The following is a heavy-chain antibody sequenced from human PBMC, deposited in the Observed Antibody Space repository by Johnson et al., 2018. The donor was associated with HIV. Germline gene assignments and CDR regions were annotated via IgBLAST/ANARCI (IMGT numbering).Heavy chain of an antibody. Sequence: VQLVESGGGLVQPGGSLRLSCAASGFTFSSYGMHWVRQAPGKGLEWVAFIRYDGSNKYYADSVKGRFTISRDNSKNTLYLQMNSLRAEDTAVYYCARDRAVAATSGAGAFDIWGQGTMVTVSS. V-gene: IGHV3-30*02. CDR1: GFTFSSYG. D-gene: IGHD2-15*01. CDR3: ARDRAVAATSGAGAFDI. CDR2: IRYDGSNK. J-gene: IGHJ3*02.